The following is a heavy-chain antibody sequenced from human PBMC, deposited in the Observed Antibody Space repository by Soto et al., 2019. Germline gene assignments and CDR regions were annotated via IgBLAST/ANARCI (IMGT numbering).Heavy chain of an antibody. J-gene: IGHJ4*02. V-gene: IGHV3-7*01. CDR2: MKQDGSEK. CDR1: GFTFRSYW. Sequence: LRLSCVVSGFTFRSYWMSWVRQAPGKGLEWVANMKQDGSEKYYVDSVKGRFTISRDNAKNSLYLQMNSLRAEDTAVYYCARDPVDIVATYFDYWGQGTLVTVSS. CDR3: ARDPVDIVATYFDY. D-gene: IGHD5-12*01.